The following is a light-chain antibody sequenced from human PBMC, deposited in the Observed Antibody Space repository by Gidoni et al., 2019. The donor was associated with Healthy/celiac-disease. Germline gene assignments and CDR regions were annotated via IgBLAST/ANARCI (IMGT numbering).Light chain of an antibody. J-gene: IGKJ5*01. CDR3: QQRSNWIT. CDR2: DAS. V-gene: IGKV3-11*01. Sequence: EIVLTQSPATLSLSPGERATLSCRASQIVSSYLAWYQQTPGQAPRLLIYDASNRATGIPARFSGSGSGTDFTLTISSLEPEDFAVYYCQQRSNWITFGQGTRLEIK. CDR1: QIVSSY.